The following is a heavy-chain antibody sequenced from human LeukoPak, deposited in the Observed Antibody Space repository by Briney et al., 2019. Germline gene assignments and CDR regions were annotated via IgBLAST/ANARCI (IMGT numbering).Heavy chain of an antibody. CDR1: GFTFSGYA. J-gene: IGHJ4*02. V-gene: IGHV3-30-3*01. CDR2: ISYDGSNE. CDR3: ARVGYYASGPFSYFDY. D-gene: IGHD3-10*01. Sequence: PGGSLRLSCAASGFTFSGYAMHWVRQAPGKGLEWVAVISYDGSNEYYAVSVKGRFTISRDNSKNTLYLQMNSLSVEDTAVYYCARVGYYASGPFSYFDYWGQGTLVTVSS.